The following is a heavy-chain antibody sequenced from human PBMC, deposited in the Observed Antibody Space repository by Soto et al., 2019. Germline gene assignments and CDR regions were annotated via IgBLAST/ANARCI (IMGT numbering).Heavy chain of an antibody. D-gene: IGHD6-13*01. CDR1: TFIFTNYA. Sequence: LRRSCAASTFIFTNYAMSWVRQAPGEGLEWVSAISGSGGTTYYAESVKGRFSISRDNSKNTLYLQLNSLRVEDTAIYYCATISDRGIAAALDFWGQGTLVTVSS. CDR2: ISGSGGTT. CDR3: ATISDRGIAAALDF. V-gene: IGHV3-23*01. J-gene: IGHJ4*02.